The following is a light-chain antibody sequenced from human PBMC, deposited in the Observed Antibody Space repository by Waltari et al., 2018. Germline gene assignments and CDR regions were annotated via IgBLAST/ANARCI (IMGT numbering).Light chain of an antibody. V-gene: IGLV1-40*01. CDR3: QSYDSSLSGSEV. CDR1: SSNIGAGYD. CDR2: GNS. Sequence: QSVLTQPPSVSGAPGQRVTIPCTGSSSNIGAGYDVHWYQQLPGTAPKLLIYGNSNRPSGVPDRFSGSKSGTSASLAITGLQAEDEADYYCQSYDSSLSGSEVFGTGTKVTVL. J-gene: IGLJ1*01.